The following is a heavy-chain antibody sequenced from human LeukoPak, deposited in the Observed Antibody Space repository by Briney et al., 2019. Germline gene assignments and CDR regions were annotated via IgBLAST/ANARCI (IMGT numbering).Heavy chain of an antibody. Sequence: GGSLRLSCAGSGFTFGGYGMHWFRQTPGKGLEWVAVIAYDGSRALYADSVKGRFTISRDNSKNTMSVQMDDLRAEDTAVYYCTRYNNDHFDYWGQGTLVTVSS. J-gene: IGHJ4*02. D-gene: IGHD1-14*01. V-gene: IGHV3-33*01. CDR2: IAYDGSRA. CDR1: GFTFGGYG. CDR3: TRYNNDHFDY.